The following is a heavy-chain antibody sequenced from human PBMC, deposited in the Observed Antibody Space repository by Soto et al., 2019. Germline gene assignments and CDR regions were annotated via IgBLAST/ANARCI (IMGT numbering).Heavy chain of an antibody. CDR1: GFTFSSYS. V-gene: IGHV3-21*01. CDR2: ISSSSYI. Sequence: GGSLRLSCAASGFTFSSYSMNWVRQAPGKGLEWVSSISSSSYIYYADSVKGRFTISRDNAKNSLYLQMNSLRAEDTAVYYCARDRAGITMGDYWGQGTLVTVSS. D-gene: IGHD3-10*01. J-gene: IGHJ4*02. CDR3: ARDRAGITMGDY.